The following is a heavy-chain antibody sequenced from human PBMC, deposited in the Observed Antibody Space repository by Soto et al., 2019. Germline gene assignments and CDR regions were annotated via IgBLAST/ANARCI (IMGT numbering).Heavy chain of an antibody. CDR3: ANGPVTEYYDFWSGLSNGRYDAFDI. Sequence: GGSLRLSCAASGFTFSSYAMSWVRQAPGKGLEWVSAISGSGGSTYYADSVKGRFTISRDNSKNTLYLQMNSLRAEDTAVYYCANGPVTEYYDFWSGLSNGRYDAFDIWGQGTMVTVSS. CDR1: GFTFSSYA. CDR2: ISGSGGST. J-gene: IGHJ3*02. D-gene: IGHD3-3*01. V-gene: IGHV3-23*01.